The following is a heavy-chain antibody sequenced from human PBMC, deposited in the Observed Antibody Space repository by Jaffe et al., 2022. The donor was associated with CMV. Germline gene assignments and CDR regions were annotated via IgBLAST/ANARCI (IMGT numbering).Heavy chain of an antibody. CDR2: ISSSSSYI. V-gene: IGHV3-21*01. CDR1: GFTFSSYS. CDR3: ASDPRTRGYRKSDFDY. Sequence: EVQLVESGGGLVKPGGSLRLSCAASGFTFSSYSMNWVRQAPGKGLEWVSSISSSSSYIYYADSVKGRFTISRDNAKNSLYLQMNSLRAEDTAVYYCASDPRTRGYRKSDFDYWGQGTLVTVSS. J-gene: IGHJ4*02. D-gene: IGHD5-18*01.